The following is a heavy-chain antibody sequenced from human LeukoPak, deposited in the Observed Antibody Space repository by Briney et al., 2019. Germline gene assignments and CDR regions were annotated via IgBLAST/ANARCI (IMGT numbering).Heavy chain of an antibody. CDR3: AKMDIVLMVYAIRGDAFDI. CDR2: ISGSGGST. D-gene: IGHD2-8*01. Sequence: GGSLRLSCAASGFTFSSYAMSWVRQAPGKGLEWVSAISGSGGSTYYADSVKGRFTISRDNSKNTLYLQMNSLRAEDTAVYYCAKMDIVLMVYAIRGDAFDIWGLGTMVTVSS. V-gene: IGHV3-23*01. J-gene: IGHJ3*02. CDR1: GFTFSSYA.